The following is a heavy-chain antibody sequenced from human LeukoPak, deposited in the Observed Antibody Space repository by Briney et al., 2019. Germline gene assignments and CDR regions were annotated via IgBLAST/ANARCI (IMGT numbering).Heavy chain of an antibody. D-gene: IGHD6-13*01. CDR1: GGSISSYY. V-gene: IGHV4-59*12. Sequence: PSETLSLTCTVSGGSISSYYWSWIRQPPGKGLEWIGYIYYSGSTNYNPSLKSRVTISVDTSKYQFSLKLSSVTAADTAVYYCARTQQLVHGDFDYWGQGTLVTVSS. CDR2: IYYSGST. CDR3: ARTQQLVHGDFDY. J-gene: IGHJ4*02.